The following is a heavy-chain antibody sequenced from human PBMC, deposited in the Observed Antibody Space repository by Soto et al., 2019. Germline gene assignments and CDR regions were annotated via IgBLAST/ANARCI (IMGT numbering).Heavy chain of an antibody. J-gene: IGHJ3*02. V-gene: IGHV3-33*01. CDR3: ARDPRADYYYDSSGSPDDAFDI. Sequence: PGGSLRLSCGASGFTFSSYGMHWVRQAPGKGLEWVAVIWYDGSNKYYADSVKGRFTISRDNSKNTLYLQMNSLRAEDTAVYYCARDPRADYYYDSSGSPDDAFDIWDQGTMVTVSS. CDR2: IWYDGSNK. CDR1: GFTFSSYG. D-gene: IGHD3-22*01.